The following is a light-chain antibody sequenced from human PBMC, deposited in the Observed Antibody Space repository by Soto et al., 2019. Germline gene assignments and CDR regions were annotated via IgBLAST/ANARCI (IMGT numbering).Light chain of an antibody. J-gene: IGKJ3*01. Sequence: EIVMTQSPVTLSVSPGERATLSCTASQSVNNNVAWYQQKPGHTPRLLIYSASIGATGTPARFSGSGSGSDFTLTISSLQSEDFAVYYCQQYNKWPLTFGPGTKVVXK. CDR3: QQYNKWPLT. CDR2: SAS. CDR1: QSVNNN. V-gene: IGKV3-15*01.